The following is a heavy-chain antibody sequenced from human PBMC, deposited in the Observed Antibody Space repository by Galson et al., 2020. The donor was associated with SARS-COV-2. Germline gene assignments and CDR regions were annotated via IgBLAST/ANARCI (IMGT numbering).Heavy chain of an antibody. CDR3: AREVAGSSAFWLDP. CDR1: GVSIIDHH. J-gene: IGHJ5*02. CDR2: IYLSGSP. Sequence: ASETLSLTCSVSGVSIIDHHWSWIRQSPGKGLEWIGNIYLSGSPNYNPSLKSRVILSVNMSKNQISLNLYSVTAADTAVYYCAREVAGSSAFWLDPWSQGTLVTVSS. V-gene: IGHV4-4*08. D-gene: IGHD6-19*01.